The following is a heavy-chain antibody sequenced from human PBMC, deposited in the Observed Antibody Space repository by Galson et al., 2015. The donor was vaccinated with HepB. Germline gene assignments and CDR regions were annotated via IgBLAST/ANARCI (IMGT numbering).Heavy chain of an antibody. CDR3: AAGQGAAAY. CDR1: GFTFSKLW. J-gene: IGHJ4*02. D-gene: IGHD1-26*01. V-gene: IGHV3-15*01. CDR2: IKNKTAGGTQ. Sequence: SLRLSCAASGFTFSKLWLNWIRQAPGKGLEWVGRIKNKTAGGTQECAAPVRGRFTISRDDSKNTLYLQMNILKTDDAGVYYCAAGQGAAAYWGRGTLVTVSS.